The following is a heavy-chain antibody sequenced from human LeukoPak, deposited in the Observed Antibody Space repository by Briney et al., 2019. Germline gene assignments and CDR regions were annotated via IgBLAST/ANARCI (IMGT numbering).Heavy chain of an antibody. Sequence: ASVKVSCKASGYTFTGYYMHWVRQAPGQGLEWMGRINPNSGGTNYAQKFQGRVIMTRDTSISTAYMELSRLRSDDTAVYYCARDWAEMITFGGVSFDYWGQGTLVTVSS. V-gene: IGHV1-2*06. CDR3: ARDWAEMITFGGVSFDY. CDR1: GYTFTGYY. D-gene: IGHD3-16*01. J-gene: IGHJ4*02. CDR2: INPNSGGT.